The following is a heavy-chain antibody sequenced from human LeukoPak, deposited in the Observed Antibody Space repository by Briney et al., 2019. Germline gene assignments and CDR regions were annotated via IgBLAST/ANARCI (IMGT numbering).Heavy chain of an antibody. CDR1: GGSISSYY. CDR3: ARETSGSYSTIDY. CDR2: IYYSGST. D-gene: IGHD1-26*01. J-gene: IGHJ4*02. Sequence: SETLSLTCTVSGGSISSYYLTWIRQPPGKGLEWIGYIYYSGSTNYNPSLKSRVTISVDTSKYQFSLKLSPVTAADTAVYYCARETSGSYSTIDYWGQGTLVTVSS. V-gene: IGHV4-59*12.